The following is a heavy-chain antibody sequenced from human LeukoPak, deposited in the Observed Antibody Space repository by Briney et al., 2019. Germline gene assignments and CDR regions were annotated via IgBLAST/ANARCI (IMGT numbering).Heavy chain of an antibody. D-gene: IGHD3-10*01. CDR1: GFTFSSYW. Sequence: GGSLRLSCAASGFTFSSYWMHWVRQAPGKGLVWVSRIKSDGSTTTYADSVKGRFTISRDNAKNTLYLQMNSLRAEDTAVYYCAKGDYYDFDYWGQGTLVTVSS. CDR2: IKSDGSTT. CDR3: AKGDYYDFDY. V-gene: IGHV3-74*01. J-gene: IGHJ4*02.